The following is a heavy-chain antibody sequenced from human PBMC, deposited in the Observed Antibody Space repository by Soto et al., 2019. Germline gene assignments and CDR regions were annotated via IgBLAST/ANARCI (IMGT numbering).Heavy chain of an antibody. D-gene: IGHD6-13*01. CDR2: ISFDGTKK. Sequence: HLVESGGGVVQPGRSLRLSCAASGFPLSGYGSHWVRQAPGKGLEWVAGISFDGTKKYYADSVKGRFTISKDSSNNTLYLQVNSLRAEDTGVYYCAKDVSLAAASPYYGMDVWGQGTTVTVSS. CDR3: AKDVSLAAASPYYGMDV. CDR1: GFPLSGYG. V-gene: IGHV3-30*18. J-gene: IGHJ6*02.